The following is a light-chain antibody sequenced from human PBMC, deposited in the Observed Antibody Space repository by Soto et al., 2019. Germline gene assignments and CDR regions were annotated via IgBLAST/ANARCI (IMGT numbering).Light chain of an antibody. CDR2: AAS. Sequence: DIQMTQSPSSLSASVGDRVTITCRASQTISSYLNWYQQKPGKAPKLLIYAASSLQSGVPSRFSGSGSGTDFTLTISSLQPEEFATYYCQQSYSKPFSFGPGTKVDI. CDR3: QQSYSKPFS. CDR1: QTISSY. V-gene: IGKV1-39*01. J-gene: IGKJ3*01.